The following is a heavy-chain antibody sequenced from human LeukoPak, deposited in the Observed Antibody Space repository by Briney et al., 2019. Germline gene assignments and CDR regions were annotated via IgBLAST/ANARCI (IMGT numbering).Heavy chain of an antibody. CDR1: GYTFTYRY. CDR2: ITPFDGNT. J-gene: IGHJ3*02. CDR3: ARYCSGGSCYSGRDRGAMLFDI. Sequence: ASVKVSCKASGYTFTYRYLHWVRQAPGQALEWMGWITPFDGNTNYAQKFQDRVTITRDRSMSTAYMELRSLRSDDTAVYYCARYCSGGSCYSGRDRGAMLFDIWGQGTMVTVSS. D-gene: IGHD2-15*01. V-gene: IGHV1-45*02.